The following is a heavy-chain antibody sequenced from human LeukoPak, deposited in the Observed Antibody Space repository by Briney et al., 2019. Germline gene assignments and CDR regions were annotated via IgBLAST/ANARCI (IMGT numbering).Heavy chain of an antibody. J-gene: IGHJ4*02. D-gene: IGHD6-13*01. Sequence: GGSLRLSCAASGFTVSSNYMSWVRQAPGKGLEWVGRSRNKAQSYTTEFAASVKGRFTISRDDSKNALFLQMNSLKTEDTAVYYCARAAAGLFNYYFDYWGQGTLVTVSS. V-gene: IGHV3-72*01. CDR2: SRNKAQSYTT. CDR1: GFTVSSNY. CDR3: ARAAAGLFNYYFDY.